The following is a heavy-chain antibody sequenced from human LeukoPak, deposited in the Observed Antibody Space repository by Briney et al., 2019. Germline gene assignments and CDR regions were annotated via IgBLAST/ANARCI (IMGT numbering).Heavy chain of an antibody. J-gene: IGHJ4*02. D-gene: IGHD3-3*01. Sequence: SETLSLTCAVSGGSISSGGYSWSWIRQPPGKGLEWIGDINHSGITNYNPSLKSRVTISVDTSKSQISLKLSSVTAADTAMYYCARRVSYDFWSGYYPGGEFFNYWGQGTLVTVSS. CDR1: GGSISSGGYS. CDR2: INHSGIT. V-gene: IGHV4-30-2*01. CDR3: ARRVSYDFWSGYYPGGEFFNY.